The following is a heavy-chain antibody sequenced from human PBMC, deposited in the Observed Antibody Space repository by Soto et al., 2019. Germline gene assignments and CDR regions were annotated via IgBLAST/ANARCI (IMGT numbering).Heavy chain of an antibody. D-gene: IGHD4-4*01. J-gene: IGHJ6*02. Sequence: PVGSLRLSCAASGFTFSGSAMHWVRQASGKGLEWVGRIRSKANSYATAYAASVKGRSTISRDDSKNTAYLQMNSLKTEDTAVYYCTSTVTTYKYGMDVWGQGTTVTVYS. CDR1: GFTFSGSA. CDR3: TSTVTTYKYGMDV. V-gene: IGHV3-73*01. CDR2: IRSKANSYAT.